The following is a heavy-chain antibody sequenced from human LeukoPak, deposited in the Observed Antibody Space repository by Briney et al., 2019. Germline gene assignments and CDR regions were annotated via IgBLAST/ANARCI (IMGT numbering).Heavy chain of an antibody. D-gene: IGHD5-24*01. CDR1: GGSFSGYY. V-gene: IGHV4-34*01. CDR3: ARGPDGYNSQY. Sequence: SETLSLTCAVYGGSFSGYYWSWIRQPPGKGLEWIGEIHHSGGTNYNPSLKSRVTISVDTSKNQFSLKLNSVTAADTAVYYCARGPDGYNSQYWGQGTLVTVSS. CDR2: IHHSGGT. J-gene: IGHJ4*02.